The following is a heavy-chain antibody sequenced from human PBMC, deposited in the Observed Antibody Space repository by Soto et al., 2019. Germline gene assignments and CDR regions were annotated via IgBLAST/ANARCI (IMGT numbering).Heavy chain of an antibody. V-gene: IGHV3-30*18. CDR1: GFTFSSYG. CDR3: AKDDYVRSTACGGMDV. J-gene: IGHJ6*02. CDR2: ISYDGSNK. Sequence: QVQLVESGGGVVQPGRSLRLSCAASGFTFSSYGMHWVRQAPGKGLEWVAVISYDGSNKYYADSVKGRFTISRDNSKNTLYLQMNSLSAEDTGVYYCAKDDYVRSTACGGMDVWGQGTTVTVSS. D-gene: IGHD3-16*01.